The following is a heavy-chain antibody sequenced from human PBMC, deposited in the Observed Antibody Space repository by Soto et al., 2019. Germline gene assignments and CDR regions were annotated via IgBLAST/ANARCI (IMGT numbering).Heavy chain of an antibody. D-gene: IGHD3-22*01. CDR1: GFTFSSYA. J-gene: IGHJ6*02. V-gene: IGHV3-23*01. CDR2: ISGSGGST. Sequence: GGSLRLSCTASGFTFSSYAMSWVRQAPGKGLEWVSAISGSGGSTYYADSVKGRFTISRDNSKNTLYLQMNSLRAEDTAVYYCAKSRYYYDSSGYYYYYYYGMDVWGQGTTVTVSS. CDR3: AKSRYYYDSSGYYYYYYYGMDV.